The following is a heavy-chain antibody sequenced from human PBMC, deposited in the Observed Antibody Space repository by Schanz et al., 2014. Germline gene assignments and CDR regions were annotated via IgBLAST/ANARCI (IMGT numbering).Heavy chain of an antibody. CDR1: GFTFSNYW. V-gene: IGHV3-7*01. D-gene: IGHD1-7*01. CDR2: IKQDGSEK. CDR3: AKGRMTATNFFDS. J-gene: IGHJ4*02. Sequence: EVQLLESGGGSVQPGGSLRVSCAASGFTFSNYWMSWVRQAPGKGLEWVANIKQDGSEKFYVDSVKGRFTISRDNAKNALYLQMNSLRAEDTAVYYCAKGRMTATNFFDSWGQGTLVTVSS.